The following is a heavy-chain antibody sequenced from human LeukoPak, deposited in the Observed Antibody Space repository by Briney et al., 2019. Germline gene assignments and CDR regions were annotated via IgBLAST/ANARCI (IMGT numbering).Heavy chain of an antibody. J-gene: IGHJ6*03. CDR2: IIGGAGGT. CDR3: ARGNPTVTNDYYMDV. D-gene: IGHD4-17*01. V-gene: IGHV3-23*01. CDR1: GFSFSSHG. Sequence: GGSLRLSCAASGFSFSSHGMSWVRQAPGKGLERVSGIIGGAGGTYYADSVKGRFTISRDNSKNTLYLQMNSLRAEDTAVYYCARGNPTVTNDYYMDVWGKGTTVTVSS.